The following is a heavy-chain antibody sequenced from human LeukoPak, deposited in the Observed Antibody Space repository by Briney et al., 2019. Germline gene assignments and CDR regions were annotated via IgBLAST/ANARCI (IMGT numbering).Heavy chain of an antibody. CDR3: ARSIVVVVAAKGDYYYGMDV. CDR1: GGTFSSYA. D-gene: IGHD2-15*01. CDR2: IIPIIGIA. Sequence: ASVKVSCKASGGTFSSYAISWVRQAPGQGLEWMGRIIPIIGIANYAQKFQGRVTITADKSASTAYMELSSLRSEDTAVYYWARSIVVVVAAKGDYYYGMDVWGQGTTVTVSS. V-gene: IGHV1-69*04. J-gene: IGHJ6*02.